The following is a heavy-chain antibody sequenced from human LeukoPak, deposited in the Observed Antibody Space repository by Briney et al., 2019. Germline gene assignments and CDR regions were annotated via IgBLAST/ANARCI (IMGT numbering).Heavy chain of an antibody. J-gene: IGHJ2*01. CDR2: IYYSGST. V-gene: IGHV4-39*07. D-gene: IGHD3-9*01. CDR3: ARQYIDILTGYHRGELYWYFDL. CDR1: GGSISSSSYY. Sequence: PSETLSLTCTVSGGSISSSSYYWGWIRQPPGKGLEWIGSIYYSGSTYYNPSLKSRVIISVDTSKNQFSLRLSSVTAADTAVYYCARQYIDILTGYHRGELYWYFDLWGRGTLVTVSS.